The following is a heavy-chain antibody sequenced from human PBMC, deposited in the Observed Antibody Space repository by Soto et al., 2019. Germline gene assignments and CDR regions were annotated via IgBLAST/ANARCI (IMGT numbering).Heavy chain of an antibody. CDR2: IHSSGNL. Sequence: PSETLSLTCSVSGASVSSYYWGWFRQPVGKGLEWIGRIHSSGNLNYNPSLESRVTMSLDTSKNQFSLRLGSLTAADTAIYLCARDVGKNYWGQGTRVTVSS. CDR1: GASVSSYY. V-gene: IGHV4-4*07. CDR3: ARDVGKNY. J-gene: IGHJ4*02. D-gene: IGHD3-10*01.